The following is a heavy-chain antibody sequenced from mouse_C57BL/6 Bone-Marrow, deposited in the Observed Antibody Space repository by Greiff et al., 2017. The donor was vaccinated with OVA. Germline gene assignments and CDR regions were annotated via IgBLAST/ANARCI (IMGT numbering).Heavy chain of an antibody. V-gene: IGHV5-17*01. CDR3: AMTAQGFAY. Sequence: VQLKQSGGGLVKPGGSLKLSCAASGFTFSDYGMHWVRQAPEKGLEWVAYISSGSSTIYYADTVKGRFTISRDNAKNTLFLQMTSLRSEDTAMYYCAMTAQGFAYWGQGTLVTVSA. J-gene: IGHJ3*01. CDR1: GFTFSDYG. CDR2: ISSGSSTI. D-gene: IGHD3-2*02.